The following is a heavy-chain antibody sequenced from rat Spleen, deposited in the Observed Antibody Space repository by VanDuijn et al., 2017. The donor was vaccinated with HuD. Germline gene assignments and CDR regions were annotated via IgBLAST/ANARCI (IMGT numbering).Heavy chain of an antibody. CDR3: AREGFAY. CDR2: INTGSGGT. CDR1: GYTFTSYY. V-gene: IGHV1-43*01. J-gene: IGHJ3*01. Sequence: QVQLQQSGAELAKPGSSVKISCKASGYTFTSYYISWIKQTTGQGLEYIGYINTGSGGTNYNEKFKGMATLTVEKSSRTAFMQPSSLTPDYSAGYYCAREGFAYWGQGTLVTVSS.